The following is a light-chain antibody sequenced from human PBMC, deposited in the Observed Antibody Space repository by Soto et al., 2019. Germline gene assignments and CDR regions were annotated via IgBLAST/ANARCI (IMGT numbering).Light chain of an antibody. CDR2: KAS. CDR1: QSITSW. V-gene: IGKV1-5*03. CDR3: QQYNSNSRT. Sequence: IQMTQSPSIMSASVGDRVTITCRASQSITSWLAWYQQKAGKAPKVLIYKASTLESGVPSRFSGSGSGTEFTLTINSLHPDDFATYYCQQYNSNSRTFGQGTKVEI. J-gene: IGKJ1*01.